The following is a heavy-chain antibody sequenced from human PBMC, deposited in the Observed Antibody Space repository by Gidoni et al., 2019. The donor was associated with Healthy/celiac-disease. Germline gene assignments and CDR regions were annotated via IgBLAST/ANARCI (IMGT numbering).Heavy chain of an antibody. D-gene: IGHD3-3*01. J-gene: IGHJ4*02. V-gene: IGHV3-30*18. Sequence: QVQLVASGGGVVQPGRSLRLSCAAAGFTFSSYGMHWVRQSPGKGLEWVAVISYDGSNKYYADSVKGRFTISRDNSKNTLYLQMNSLRAEDTAVYYCAKAATYYDFWRTLDYWGQGTLVTVSS. CDR2: ISYDGSNK. CDR3: AKAATYYDFWRTLDY. CDR1: GFTFSSYG.